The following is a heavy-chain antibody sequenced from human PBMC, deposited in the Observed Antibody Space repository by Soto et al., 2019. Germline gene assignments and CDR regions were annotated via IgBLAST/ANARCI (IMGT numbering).Heavy chain of an antibody. CDR3: AKITKYDFWSPYPPMDV. CDR1: GFTFSSYA. V-gene: IGHV3-23*01. Sequence: GGSLRLSCAASGFTFSSYAMSWVRQAPGKGLEWVSAISGSGGSTYYADSVKGRFTISRDNSKNTLYLQMNSLRAEDTAVYYCAKITKYDFWSPYPPMDVWGQGTTVTVSS. D-gene: IGHD3-3*01. J-gene: IGHJ6*02. CDR2: ISGSGGST.